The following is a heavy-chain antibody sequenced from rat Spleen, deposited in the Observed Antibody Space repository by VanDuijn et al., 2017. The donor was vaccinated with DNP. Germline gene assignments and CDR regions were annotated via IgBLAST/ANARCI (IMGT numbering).Heavy chain of an antibody. V-gene: IGHV3-1*01. CDR1: GYSITSNY. CDR3: ARWSDYFDY. Sequence: VQLQESGPGLVKPSQSLSLTCSVTGYSITSNYWGWIRKFPGNKMEWIGHISYSGTTTYSPSLKSRISITSETSKNQFFLHLKAVTSEDTATYYCARWSDYFDYWGQGVLVTVSS. J-gene: IGHJ2*01. CDR2: ISYSGTT.